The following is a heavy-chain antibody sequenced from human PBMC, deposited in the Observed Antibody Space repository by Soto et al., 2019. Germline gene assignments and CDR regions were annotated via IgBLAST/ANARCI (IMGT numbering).Heavy chain of an antibody. CDR1: GDSVSSVTAT. CDR3: ARDGSGFHWYFDV. J-gene: IGHJ2*01. D-gene: IGHD6-19*01. V-gene: IGHV6-1*01. Sequence: QVQLQQSGPGLVKPSQTLSLMCDISGDSVSSVTATWSWIRQSPSRGLEWLGRTYYRSKWYYDYAVSVQSRIVITPDTSKNQLTLDLNSVTPEDTAVYFCARDGSGFHWYFDVWGRGTLVTVSS. CDR2: TYYRSKWYY.